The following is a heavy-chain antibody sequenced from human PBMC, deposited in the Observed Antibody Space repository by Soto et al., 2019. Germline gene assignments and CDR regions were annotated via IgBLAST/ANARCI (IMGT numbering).Heavy chain of an antibody. J-gene: IGHJ6*03. CDR1: GYSFTSYW. D-gene: IGHD3-3*01. V-gene: IGHV5-51*01. CDR2: IYPGDSDT. Sequence: PGESLKISCKGSGYSFTSYWIGWVRQLPGKGLEWMGIIYPGDSDTRYSPSFQGQVTISADKSISTAYLQWSSLKASDTAMYYCARGLRFLEWLSGSHYMDVWGKGTTVTVSS. CDR3: ARGLRFLEWLSGSHYMDV.